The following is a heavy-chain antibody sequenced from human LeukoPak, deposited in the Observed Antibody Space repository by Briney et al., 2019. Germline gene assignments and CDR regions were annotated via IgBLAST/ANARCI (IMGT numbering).Heavy chain of an antibody. CDR3: ARGYYYDSSGYSTEDT. CDR1: GYTFTSYG. V-gene: IGHV1-18*01. CDR2: ISANNGNT. Sequence: ASVKVSCKASGYTFTSYGISWVRQAPGQGLEWMGWISANNGNTNYAQKFQGRVTMTTDTSTTTAYMELRSLRSDDTAVYYCARGYYYDSSGYSTEDTWGQGTLVTVSS. J-gene: IGHJ5*02. D-gene: IGHD3-22*01.